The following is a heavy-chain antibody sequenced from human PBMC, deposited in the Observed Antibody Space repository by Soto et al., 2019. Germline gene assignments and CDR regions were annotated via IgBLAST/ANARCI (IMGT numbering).Heavy chain of an antibody. D-gene: IGHD2-2*01. CDR2: IYYSGST. CDR3: ALTINCSSTSCYGYYYGMDV. V-gene: IGHV4-39*01. Sequence: SETLSLTCTVSGGSISSSSYYWGWIRQPPGKGLEWIGSIYYSGSTYYNPSLKSRVTISVDTSKNQFSLKLSSVTAADTAVYYCALTINCSSTSCYGYYYGMDVWGQGTTVTVSS. CDR1: GGSISSSSYY. J-gene: IGHJ6*02.